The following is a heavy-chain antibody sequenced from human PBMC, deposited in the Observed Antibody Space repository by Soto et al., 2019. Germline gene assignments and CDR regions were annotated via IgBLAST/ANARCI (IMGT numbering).Heavy chain of an antibody. CDR1: GYTFTSYY. CDR2: INPSGFST. J-gene: IGHJ1*01. Sequence: QVQLVQSGGEVKKPGASVKVSCKASGYTFTSYYMHWVRQAPGQGLAWVGIINPSGFSTNYAQKFQGRVTMTRNTSTSMFYIELNSLRSEDTAVYYCARGVTASGEYFQPWGQGTLVTVSS. V-gene: IGHV1-46*03. D-gene: IGHD2-21*02. CDR3: ARGVTASGEYFQP.